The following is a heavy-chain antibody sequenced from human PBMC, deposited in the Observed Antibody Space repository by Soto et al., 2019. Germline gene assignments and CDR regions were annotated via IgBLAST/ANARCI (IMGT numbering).Heavy chain of an antibody. D-gene: IGHD1-26*01. CDR3: AKKLGPSAFDL. CDR2: IIPVLDLS. J-gene: IGHJ2*01. Sequence: QVQLVQSGAEVKKPGSSVKVSCKASGGTFTDYTITWVRQAPGQGLEWMGRIIPVLDLSNYAQKFQGRVTITADKSTTTPYMELSGLTSEDTAVYYCAKKLGPSAFDLWGRGTLVTVSS. CDR1: GGTFTDYT. V-gene: IGHV1-69*02.